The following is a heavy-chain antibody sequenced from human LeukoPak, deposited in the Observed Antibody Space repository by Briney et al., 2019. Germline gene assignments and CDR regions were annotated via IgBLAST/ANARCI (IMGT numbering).Heavy chain of an antibody. Sequence: GSSVKVSCEASGGTFSSYAISWVRQAPGQGLEWMGGIIPIFGTANYAQKFQGRVTITADESTSTAYMELSSLRSEDTAVYYCARDARYYYGSGSYGRNWFDPWGQGTLVTVSS. CDR3: ARDARYYYGSGSYGRNWFDP. CDR2: IIPIFGTA. D-gene: IGHD3-10*01. V-gene: IGHV1-69*01. J-gene: IGHJ5*02. CDR1: GGTFSSYA.